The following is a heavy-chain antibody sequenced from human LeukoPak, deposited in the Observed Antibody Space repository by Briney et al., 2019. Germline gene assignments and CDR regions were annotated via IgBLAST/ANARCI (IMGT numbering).Heavy chain of an antibody. CDR2: ISWNSGSI. CDR3: AKDLNGWVITGFDY. Sequence: GGSLRLSCAASGVTFDDYAMHWARQAPGKGLEWVSGISWNSGSIGYADSVKGRFTISRDNAKNSLYLQMNSLRAEDTALYYCAKDLNGWVITGFDYWGQGTLVTVSS. CDR1: GVTFDDYA. V-gene: IGHV3-9*01. J-gene: IGHJ4*02. D-gene: IGHD1-14*01.